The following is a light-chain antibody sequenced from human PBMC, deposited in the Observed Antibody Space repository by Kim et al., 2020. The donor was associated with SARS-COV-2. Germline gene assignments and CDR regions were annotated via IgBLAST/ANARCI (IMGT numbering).Light chain of an antibody. V-gene: IGLV1-44*01. CDR1: LSNIGIYT. CDR3: ASWDDRLNGVV. CDR2: LDN. Sequence: GQRATIACSGVLSNIGIYTVQWCQHLPGTTPKLLISLDNEQSSGVPDRFSGSRSGTSASLAISGLQTEDEGDYYCASWDDRLNGVVFGAGTQLAVL. J-gene: IGLJ7*01.